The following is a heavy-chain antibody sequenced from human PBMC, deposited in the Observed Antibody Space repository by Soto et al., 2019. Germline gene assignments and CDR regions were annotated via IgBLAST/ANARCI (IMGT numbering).Heavy chain of an antibody. CDR2: IYYTGDT. V-gene: IGHV4-59*01. CDR1: GASITSYY. CDR3: ARAMTTVTTFDY. Sequence: SETLSLTCTVSGASITSYYWSWIRQPPGQGLESLGYIYYTGDTNSNPSLKGRLTISIDTSKNQFSLKLSSVTAADTAVYYCARAMTTVTTFDYWGQGTLVTVSS. J-gene: IGHJ4*02. D-gene: IGHD4-17*01.